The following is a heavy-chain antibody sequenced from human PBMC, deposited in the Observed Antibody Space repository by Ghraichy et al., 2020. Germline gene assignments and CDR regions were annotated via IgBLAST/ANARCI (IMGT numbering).Heavy chain of an antibody. CDR2: IYTSGST. D-gene: IGHD5-12*01. CDR1: GGSISSGSYY. J-gene: IGHJ4*02. CDR3: ARERVYSGHAMIDY. Sequence: SQTLSLTCTVSGGSISSGSYYWSWIRQPAGKGLEWIGRIYTSGSTNYNPSLKSRVTISVDTSKNQFSLKLSSVTAADTAVYYCARERVYSGHAMIDYWGQGTLVTVSS. V-gene: IGHV4-61*02.